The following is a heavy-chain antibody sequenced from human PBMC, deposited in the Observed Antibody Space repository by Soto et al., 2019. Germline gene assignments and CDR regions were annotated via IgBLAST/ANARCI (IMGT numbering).Heavy chain of an antibody. CDR2: ISAHNGNT. CDR3: ASSSLGDDAFDI. V-gene: IGHV1-18*01. Sequence: ASVKVSCKASGYTFTSDGISWVRQAPGQGLEWMGWISAHNGNTNYAQKLQGRVTMTTDTSTSTAYMELRSLRSDDTAVYYCASSSLGDDAFDIWGQGTMVTVSS. D-gene: IGHD4-17*01. CDR1: GYTFTSDG. J-gene: IGHJ3*02.